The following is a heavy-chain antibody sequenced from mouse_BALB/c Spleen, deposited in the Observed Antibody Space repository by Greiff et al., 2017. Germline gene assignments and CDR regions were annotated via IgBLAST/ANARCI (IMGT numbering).Heavy chain of an antibody. CDR2: ISSGSSTI. V-gene: IGHV5-17*02. CDR3: ARYRYDGDYYAMDY. CDR1: GFTFSSFG. Sequence: EVQGVESGGGLVQPGGSRKLSCAASGFTFSSFGMHWVRQAPEKGLEWVAYISSGSSTIYYADTVKGRFTISRDNPKNTLFLQMTSLRSEDTAMYYCARYRYDGDYYAMDYWGQGTSVTVSS. D-gene: IGHD2-14*01. J-gene: IGHJ4*01.